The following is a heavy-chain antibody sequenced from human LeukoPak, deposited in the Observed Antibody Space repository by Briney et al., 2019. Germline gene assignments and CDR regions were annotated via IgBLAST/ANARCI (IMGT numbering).Heavy chain of an antibody. CDR3: ARSSGPLQAFDI. D-gene: IGHD6-19*01. J-gene: IGHJ3*02. Sequence: SETLSLTCTVSGGSISSYYWSWIRQPPGKGLEWIGYIYYSGSTKYNPSLKSRVTISLDTSKNQFSLKLNSVTAADTAVYYCARSSGPLQAFDIWGQGTMVTVSS. CDR1: GGSISSYY. V-gene: IGHV4-59*01. CDR2: IYYSGST.